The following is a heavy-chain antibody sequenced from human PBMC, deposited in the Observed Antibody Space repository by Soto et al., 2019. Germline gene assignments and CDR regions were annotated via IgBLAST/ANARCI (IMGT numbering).Heavy chain of an antibody. D-gene: IGHD3-22*01. CDR1: GFSFSDYY. Sequence: QVQLVESGGGLVKPGGSLRLSCAASGFSFSDYYMNWIRQAPGKGLEWLSYISNTGSYTNYAGSVRGRFTISRDSADSSRYLDMNGLRAEDTAVYYCARAKLVVEGRFDYWGQGTLVTVSS. J-gene: IGHJ4*02. V-gene: IGHV3-11*06. CDR3: ARAKLVVEGRFDY. CDR2: ISNTGSYT.